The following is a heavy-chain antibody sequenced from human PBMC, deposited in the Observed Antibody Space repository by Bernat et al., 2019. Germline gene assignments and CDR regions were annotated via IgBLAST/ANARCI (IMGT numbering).Heavy chain of an antibody. Sequence: EVQLVESGGGLVQPGRSLRLSCAASGFTFDDYAMHWVRQAPGKGLEWVSGISWNSGSIGYADSVKGRFTISRDNSKNTLYLQMNSLRAEDTAVYYCAREIQLWLSTYYYYYGMDVWGQGTTVTVSS. J-gene: IGHJ6*02. CDR3: AREIQLWLSTYYYYYGMDV. CDR2: ISWNSGSI. V-gene: IGHV3-9*01. D-gene: IGHD5-18*01. CDR1: GFTFDDYA.